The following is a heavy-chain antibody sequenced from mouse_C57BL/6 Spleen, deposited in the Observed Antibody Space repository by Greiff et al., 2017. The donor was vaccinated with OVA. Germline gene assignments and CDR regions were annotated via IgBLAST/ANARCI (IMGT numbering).Heavy chain of an antibody. CDR3: AGSDYDDYAMDY. J-gene: IGHJ4*01. Sequence: QVQLQQSGAELAKPGASVKLSCKASGYTFTSYWMHWVKQRPGQGLEWLGNINPSSGTTKYNQKFKDKATLTADKYSSTAYMQLSSLTSEDSAVYYCAGSDYDDYAMDYWGQGTSVTVSS. D-gene: IGHD2-4*01. CDR1: GYTFTSYW. CDR2: INPSSGTT. V-gene: IGHV1-7*01.